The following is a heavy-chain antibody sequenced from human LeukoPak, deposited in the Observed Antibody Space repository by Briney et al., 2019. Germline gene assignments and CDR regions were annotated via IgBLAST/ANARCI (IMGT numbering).Heavy chain of an antibody. CDR2: MNLNSGNT. Sequence: ASVKVSCKASGYTFTSYDINWVRQATGQGLEWMGWMNLNSGNTGYAQKFQGRVTMTRNTSISTAYMELSSLRSEDTAVYYCARRYSSSWFPGYWGQGTLVTVSS. CDR3: ARRYSSSWFPGY. CDR1: GYTFTSYD. J-gene: IGHJ4*02. D-gene: IGHD6-13*01. V-gene: IGHV1-8*01.